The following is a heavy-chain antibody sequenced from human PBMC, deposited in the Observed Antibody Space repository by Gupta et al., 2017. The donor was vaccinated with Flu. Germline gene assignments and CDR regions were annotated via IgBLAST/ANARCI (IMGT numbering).Heavy chain of an antibody. CDR1: GFTFTDYY. J-gene: IGHJ1*01. D-gene: IGHD2/OR15-2a*01. CDR3: ARGLGSEF. CDR2: NDPSDTSI. V-gene: IGHV3-11*01. Sequence: QVQLVESGGALVKPGGSLRLSCAASGFTFTDYYMTWIRQPPGKGLEWISYNDPSDTSIYYADSVKGRFTVSRDNAKKLVYLQMNSLRVDDTAVYYCARGLGSEFWGQGTLVTVSA.